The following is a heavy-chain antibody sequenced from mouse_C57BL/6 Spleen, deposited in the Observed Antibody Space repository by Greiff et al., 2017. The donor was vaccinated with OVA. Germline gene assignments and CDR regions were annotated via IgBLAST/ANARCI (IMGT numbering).Heavy chain of an antibody. CDR2: IYPGDGDT. V-gene: IGHV1-80*01. CDR3: ASSYYGNYNYYAMDY. J-gene: IGHJ4*01. D-gene: IGHD2-10*01. Sequence: QVQLQQSGAELVPPGASVQISCHASGYAFSSYWMNWVKQRPGKGLEWIGQIYPGDGDTNYNGKFKGKATLTADKSSSTAYMQLSSLTSEDSAVYFCASSYYGNYNYYAMDYWGQGTSVTVSS. CDR1: GYAFSSYW.